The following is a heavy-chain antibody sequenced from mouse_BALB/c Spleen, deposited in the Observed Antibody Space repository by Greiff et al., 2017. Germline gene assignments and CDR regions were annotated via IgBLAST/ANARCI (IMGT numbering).Heavy chain of an antibody. CDR1: GYTFTSYW. CDR2: INPSTGYT. CDR3: ARSEAGTSFAY. J-gene: IGHJ3*01. V-gene: IGHV1-7*01. Sequence: QVQLKQSGAELAKPGASVKMSCKASGYTFTSYWMHWVKQRPGQGLEWIGYINPSTGYTEYNQKFKDKATLTADKSSSTAYMQLSSLTSEDSAVYYCARSEAGTSFAYWGQGTLVTVSA. D-gene: IGHD4-1*01.